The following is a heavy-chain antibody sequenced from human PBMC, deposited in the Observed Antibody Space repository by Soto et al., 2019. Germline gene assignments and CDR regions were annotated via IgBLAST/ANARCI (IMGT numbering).Heavy chain of an antibody. CDR1: GFMFGTYW. Sequence: GGSLRLSCAATGFMFGTYWMSWVRQAPGKGLEWVANIKHDGNEKYYADSVKGRFTVSRDNVKNFLHLQMSSLRGGDTGVYFCVRATLSWGHYYFRGLDVWGQGTTVTVSS. V-gene: IGHV3-7*01. D-gene: IGHD3-22*01. CDR2: IKHDGNEK. J-gene: IGHJ6*02. CDR3: VRATLSWGHYYFRGLDV.